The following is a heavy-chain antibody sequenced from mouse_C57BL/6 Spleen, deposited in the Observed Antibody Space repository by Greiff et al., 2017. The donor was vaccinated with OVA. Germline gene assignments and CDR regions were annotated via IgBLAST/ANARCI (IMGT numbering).Heavy chain of an antibody. CDR2: IYPRSGNT. Sequence: QVQLKESGAELARPGASVKLSCKASGYTFTSYGTSWVKQRTGQGLEWIGEIYPRSGNTYYNEKFKGKATLTADKSSSTAYMELRSLTSEDSAVYFCARDGNWGDYWGQGTSVTVSS. CDR1: GYTFTSYG. CDR3: ARDGNWGDY. V-gene: IGHV1-81*01. D-gene: IGHD2-1*01. J-gene: IGHJ4*01.